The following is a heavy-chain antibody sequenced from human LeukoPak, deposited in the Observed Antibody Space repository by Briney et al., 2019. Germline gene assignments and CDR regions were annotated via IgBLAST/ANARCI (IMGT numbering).Heavy chain of an antibody. V-gene: IGHV4-39*07. CDR1: DGSIRSSSYY. D-gene: IGHD2-2*01. J-gene: IGHJ6*02. CDR2: IYYSGST. CDR3: ARDSILVDYYYYGMDV. Sequence: SETLSLTCSVSDGSIRSSSYYWGWIRQPPGKGLEWIGTIYYSGSTYYNSSLKSRVTISVDTSKNQFSLKLSSVTAADTAVYYCARDSILVDYYYYGMDVWGQGTTVTVSS.